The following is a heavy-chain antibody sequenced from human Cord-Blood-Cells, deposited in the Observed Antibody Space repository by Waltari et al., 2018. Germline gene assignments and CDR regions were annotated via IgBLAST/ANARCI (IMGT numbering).Heavy chain of an antibody. D-gene: IGHD1-26*01. V-gene: IGHV4-34*01. CDR2: INHSGST. Sequence: QVQLQQRGAGLLKPSETLSLTCAVYGGSFSGYYRTWIRQPPGKGLEWIGEINHSGSTNYNRSLKSRVTISVDTSKNQFSLKLSSVTAADTAVYYCARGQGGLFDYWGQGTLVTVSS. J-gene: IGHJ4*02. CDR3: ARGQGGLFDY. CDR1: GGSFSGYY.